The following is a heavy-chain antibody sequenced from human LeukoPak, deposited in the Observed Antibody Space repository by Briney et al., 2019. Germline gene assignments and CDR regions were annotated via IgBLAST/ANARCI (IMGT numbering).Heavy chain of an antibody. V-gene: IGHV3-30-3*01. CDR3: ARDRYYDILTGRNRYYGMDV. Sequence: GGSLRLSCAASGFTFSSYAMHWVRQAPGKGLEWVAVISYDGSNKYYADSVKGRFTISRDNSNNTLYLQMNSLRAEDTAVYYCARDRYYDILTGRNRYYGMDVWGQGTTVTVSS. CDR1: GFTFSSYA. CDR2: ISYDGSNK. J-gene: IGHJ6*02. D-gene: IGHD3-9*01.